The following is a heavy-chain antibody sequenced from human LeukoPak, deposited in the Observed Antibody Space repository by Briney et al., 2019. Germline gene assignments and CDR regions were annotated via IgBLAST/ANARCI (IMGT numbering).Heavy chain of an antibody. CDR2: IYTSGST. CDR3: ASGQQLTNSGPWFDP. D-gene: IGHD6-13*01. V-gene: IGHV4-61*02. J-gene: IGHJ5*02. Sequence: SQTLSLTCTVSGGSISSGSYYWSWIRQPAGKGLEWIGRIYTSGSTNHNPSVKSRVTVSVDTSKNQFSLKLSSVTAADTAVYYCASGQQLTNSGPWFDPWGQGTLVTVSS. CDR1: GGSISSGSYY.